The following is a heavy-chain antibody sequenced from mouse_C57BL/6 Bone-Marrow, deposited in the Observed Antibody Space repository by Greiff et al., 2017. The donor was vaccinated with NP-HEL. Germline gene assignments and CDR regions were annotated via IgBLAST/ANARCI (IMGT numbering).Heavy chain of an antibody. Sequence: QVQLQQSGTELVKPGASVKLSCKASGYTFTSYWMHWVKQRPGQGLEWIGNINPSNGGTNYNEKFKSKATLTVDKSSSTAYMQLSSLTSEDSAVYYCADSNYVSAAMDYWGQGTSVTVSS. CDR3: ADSNYVSAAMDY. CDR2: INPSNGGT. D-gene: IGHD2-5*01. V-gene: IGHV1-53*01. CDR1: GYTFTSYW. J-gene: IGHJ4*01.